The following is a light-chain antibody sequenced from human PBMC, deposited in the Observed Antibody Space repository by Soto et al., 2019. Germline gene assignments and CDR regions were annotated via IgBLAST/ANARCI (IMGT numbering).Light chain of an antibody. CDR2: DVN. CDR1: ASDIGGYSF. J-gene: IGLJ1*01. CDR3: SAHGGTNPYV. V-gene: IGLV2-8*01. Sequence: QSVLTQPPSASGSPGQSVAISCTGTASDIGGYSFVSWYQKHPGKAPKLLIYDVNKRPSGVPDRFSGSKSGNTASLTVSGLQAEDEAEYYCSAHGGTNPYVFGTGTKLTVL.